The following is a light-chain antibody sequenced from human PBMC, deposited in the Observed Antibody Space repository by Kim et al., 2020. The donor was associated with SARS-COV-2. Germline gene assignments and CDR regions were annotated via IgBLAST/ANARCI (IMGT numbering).Light chain of an antibody. CDR1: SSNVGSNY. J-gene: IGLJ2*01. CDR2: RNN. Sequence: GQGVTISCTGSSSNVGSNYVYWYQQLPGTAPELLIYRNNQRPSGVPDRFSGSKSGTSASLAISGLRSEDEADYYCAAWDDSLSGPVFGGGTKLTVL. CDR3: AAWDDSLSGPV. V-gene: IGLV1-47*01.